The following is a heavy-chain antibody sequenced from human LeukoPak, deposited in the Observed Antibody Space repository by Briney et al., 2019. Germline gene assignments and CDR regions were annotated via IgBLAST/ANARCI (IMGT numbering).Heavy chain of an antibody. Sequence: GGSLRLSCAASGFTFSSYAMSWVRQAPGKGLEWVSAISGSGGSTYYADSVKGRFTISRDNPKNTLYLQMNSLRAEDTAVYYCAKDRRPEYCSSTSCYDYYYGMDVWGQGTTVTVSS. CDR2: ISGSGGST. CDR3: AKDRRPEYCSSTSCYDYYYGMDV. V-gene: IGHV3-23*01. D-gene: IGHD2-2*01. J-gene: IGHJ6*02. CDR1: GFTFSSYA.